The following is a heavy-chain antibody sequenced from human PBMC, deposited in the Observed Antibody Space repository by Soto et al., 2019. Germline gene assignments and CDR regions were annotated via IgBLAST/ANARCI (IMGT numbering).Heavy chain of an antibody. D-gene: IGHD6-19*01. Sequence: GGSLRLSCAASGFTFSSYAMSWVRQAPGKGLEWVSAISGSGGSTYYAESVKGRFTISRDNSKNTLYLQMNSLRAEDTAVYYCAKDIGSGWYFDYWGQGTLVTVS. CDR1: GFTFSSYA. J-gene: IGHJ4*02. CDR3: AKDIGSGWYFDY. V-gene: IGHV3-23*01. CDR2: ISGSGGST.